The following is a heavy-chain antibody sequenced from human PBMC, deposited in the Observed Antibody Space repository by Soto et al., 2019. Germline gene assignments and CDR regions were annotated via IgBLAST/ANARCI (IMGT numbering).Heavy chain of an antibody. J-gene: IGHJ6*03. CDR3: ARDVRGYSGYDFPSSPYYYYYYMDV. D-gene: IGHD5-12*01. CDR2: INPSGGST. Sequence: ASVKVSCKASGYTFTSYYIHWVRQAPGQGLEWMGIINPSGGSTRYAQKFQGRVTMTTDKSTSTAYMELSSLRSEDTAVYYCARDVRGYSGYDFPSSPYYYYYYMDVWGKGTTVNVS. CDR1: GYTFTSYY. V-gene: IGHV1-46*01.